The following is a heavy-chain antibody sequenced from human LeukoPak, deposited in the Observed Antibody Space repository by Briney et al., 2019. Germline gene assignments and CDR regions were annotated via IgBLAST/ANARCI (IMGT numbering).Heavy chain of an antibody. CDR1: GYRFTSYG. J-gene: IGHJ6*02. CDR3: ARDQMSTVTRSAMDV. Sequence: ASVKVSCKASGYRFTSYGITWVRQAPGQGLEWMGWITTSNGNTNYAQKFQGRVTMTTDTSTNTAYMELRSLISDDAAVYYCARDQMSTVTRSAMDVWGQGTTVTVSS. CDR2: ITTSNGNT. D-gene: IGHD4-17*01. V-gene: IGHV1-18*01.